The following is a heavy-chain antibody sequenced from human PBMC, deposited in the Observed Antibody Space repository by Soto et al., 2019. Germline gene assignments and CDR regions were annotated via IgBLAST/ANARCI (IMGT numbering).Heavy chain of an antibody. CDR1: GFSFSDSY. CDR2: ISGSSGYT. CDR3: ARDRGGYGPPDV. D-gene: IGHD3-10*01. J-gene: IGHJ6*02. V-gene: IGHV3-11*06. Sequence: QVQLVESGGGLVKPGGSLRLSCAASGFSFSDSYMSWVRQAPGKGLEWVAYISGSSGYTGYADSVKGRFTISRDNAKNSLYLQTNSLRVEDTAVYYCARDRGGYGPPDVWGQGTTVTGS.